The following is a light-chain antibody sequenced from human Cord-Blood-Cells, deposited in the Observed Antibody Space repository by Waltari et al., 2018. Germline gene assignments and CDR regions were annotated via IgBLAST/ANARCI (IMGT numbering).Light chain of an antibody. V-gene: IGKV2-28*01. CDR1: RILLHSNGNNY. Sequence: DYAMIHPPLSLPVISGESAALPCRSSRILLHSNGNNYLDWYLQKPGQSTQLLIYLGSNRASGVPDRVSGSGSGTDFTLKISRVEAEDVGVYYCMQALQTPPWTFGQGTKVEIK. J-gene: IGKJ1*01. CDR2: LGS. CDR3: MQALQTPPWT.